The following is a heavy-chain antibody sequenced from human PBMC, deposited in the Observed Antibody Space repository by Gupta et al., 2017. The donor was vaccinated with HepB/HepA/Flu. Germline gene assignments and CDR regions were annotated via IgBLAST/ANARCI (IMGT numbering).Heavy chain of an antibody. V-gene: IGHV3-30*18. Sequence: QVQLIESGGGVVQPGKSLRLPCAASGFAFSIYGMHWVRQTPDMRLEWVALVSYNGRNQDYGDSVKGRFTISRDNSKNMVYLEMNSLRAEDTAVYYCAKDRISGFDSWGQGILVIVSS. CDR1: GFAFSIYG. CDR2: VSYNGRNQ. CDR3: AKDRISGFDS. J-gene: IGHJ4*02. D-gene: IGHD2-8*02.